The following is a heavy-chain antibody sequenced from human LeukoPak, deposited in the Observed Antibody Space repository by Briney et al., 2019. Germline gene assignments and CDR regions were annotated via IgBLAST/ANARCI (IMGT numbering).Heavy chain of an antibody. Sequence: GGSLRLSCAASGFTFGSYVMSWVRQAPGKGPEWVSAISGDGGTYYADSVKGRSTISRDNSKNTLYLQMNSLRAEDTAVHYCAKDGQAHIVVVPAAAFDYWGQGTLVTVSS. D-gene: IGHD2-2*01. CDR1: GFTFGSYV. CDR2: ISGDGGT. V-gene: IGHV3-23*01. CDR3: AKDGQAHIVVVPAAAFDY. J-gene: IGHJ4*02.